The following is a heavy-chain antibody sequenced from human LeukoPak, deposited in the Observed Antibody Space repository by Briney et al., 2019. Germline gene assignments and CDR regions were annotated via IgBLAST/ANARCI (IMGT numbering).Heavy chain of an antibody. CDR2: IYYSGST. J-gene: IGHJ4*02. Sequence: SETLSLTCTVSGGSISSSNYYWSWIRQPPGKGLEWIGSIYYSGSTYYNPSLKSRVTISVDTSKNQFSLKLRSVTAADTAVYYCARRQGGRDFRYFDYWGQGTLVTVSS. V-gene: IGHV4-39*01. CDR3: ARRQGGRDFRYFDY. CDR1: GGSISSSNYY. D-gene: IGHD1-14*01.